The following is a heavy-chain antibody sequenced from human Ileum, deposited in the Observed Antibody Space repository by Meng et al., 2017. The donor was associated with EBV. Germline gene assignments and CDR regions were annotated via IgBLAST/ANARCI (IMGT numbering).Heavy chain of an antibody. CDR2: IYYSGST. D-gene: IGHD3-22*01. V-gene: IGHV4-28*01. Sequence: VQLQESGTGRVKPSHPLSLTCAVSGYSIISTNWWGWIRQPPGKGLEWIGYIYYSGSTSYNPSLKSRVTMSVDTSKNQFSLNLNSVTAVDTAVYYCARNVPGTSAYYDWGQGTLVTVSS. CDR1: GYSIISTNW. CDR3: ARNVPGTSAYYD. J-gene: IGHJ4*02.